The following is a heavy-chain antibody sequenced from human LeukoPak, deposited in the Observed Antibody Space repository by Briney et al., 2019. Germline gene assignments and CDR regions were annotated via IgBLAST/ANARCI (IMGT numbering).Heavy chain of an antibody. J-gene: IGHJ4*02. Sequence: GSVKVSCKASGYPFTSYGISWVRPAPGQGLEWMGWISAYNGNTNYAQKLQGRVTMTTDTSTSTAYMELRSLRSDDTAVYYCARPVAAAGTGLDYWGQGTLVTVSS. D-gene: IGHD6-13*01. CDR3: ARPVAAAGTGLDY. V-gene: IGHV1-18*01. CDR1: GYPFTSYG. CDR2: ISAYNGNT.